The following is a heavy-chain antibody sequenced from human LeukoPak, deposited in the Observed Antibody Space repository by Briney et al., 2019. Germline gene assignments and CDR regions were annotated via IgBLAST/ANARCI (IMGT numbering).Heavy chain of an antibody. Sequence: SGTLSLTCTVSGDSITSFSGDSITVSYWTWIRQPPGKGLEWLGDISYSGNTNYNPSLKSRVTISVDTSKNQFSLKLSSVTAADTAVYYCARVTRIAARRSPGGGYMDVWGKGTTVTVSS. CDR2: ISYSGNT. D-gene: IGHD6-6*01. J-gene: IGHJ6*03. CDR3: ARVTRIAARRSPGGGYMDV. V-gene: IGHV4-61*08. CDR1: GDSITSFSGDSITVSY.